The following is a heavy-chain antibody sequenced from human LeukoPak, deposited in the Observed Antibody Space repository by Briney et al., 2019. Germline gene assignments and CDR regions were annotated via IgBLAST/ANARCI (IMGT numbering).Heavy chain of an antibody. CDR1: GGSFSGYY. J-gene: IGHJ4*02. CDR3: ARGVPYYYDSSGYYFDY. Sequence: PSETLSLTCAVYGGSFSGYYWSWIRRPPGKGLEWIGEINHSGSTNYNPSLKSRVTISVDTSKNQFSLKLSSVTAADTAVYYCARGVPYYYDSSGYYFDYWGQGTLVTVSS. V-gene: IGHV4-34*01. CDR2: INHSGST. D-gene: IGHD3-22*01.